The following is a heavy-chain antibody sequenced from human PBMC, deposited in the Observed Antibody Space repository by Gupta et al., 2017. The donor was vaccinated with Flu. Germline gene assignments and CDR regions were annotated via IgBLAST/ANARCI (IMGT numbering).Heavy chain of an antibody. CDR1: GFTFGSYA. CDR3: AKGRSVVVVAATNY. D-gene: IGHD2-15*01. Sequence: GGGLLHPGGSLRLSCAASGFTFGSYAMSWVRQAPGKGLEWVSAISGSGDSTYYADSVKGRFTISRDNSKNTLYLQMNSLRVEDTAVYYCAKGRSVVVVAATNYWGQGTLVTVSS. CDR2: ISGSGDST. J-gene: IGHJ4*02. V-gene: IGHV3-23*01.